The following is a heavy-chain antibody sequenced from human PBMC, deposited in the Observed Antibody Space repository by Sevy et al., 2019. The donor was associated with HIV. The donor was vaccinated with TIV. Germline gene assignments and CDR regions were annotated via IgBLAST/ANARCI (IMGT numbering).Heavy chain of an antibody. D-gene: IGHD5-12*01. J-gene: IGHJ6*02. CDR2: INQDGSEK. V-gene: IGHV3-7*01. CDR3: AREGTPYDTYYYYYGMDV. Sequence: GGSLRLSCAASGFTFNSYWMSWVRRAPGKGLEWVAIINQDGSEKYYVDSVKGRFTISRDNSQNSLFLQMNTLRAEDTAVYYCAREGTPYDTYYYYYGMDVWGQGTTVTVSS. CDR1: GFTFNSYW.